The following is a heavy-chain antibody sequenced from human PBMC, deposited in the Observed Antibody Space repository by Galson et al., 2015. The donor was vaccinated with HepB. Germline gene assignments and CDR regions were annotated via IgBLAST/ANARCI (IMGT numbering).Heavy chain of an antibody. D-gene: IGHD1-26*01. CDR3: ASLGGMSAVDV. CDR2: ISTNGRGT. V-gene: IGHV3-74*03. J-gene: IGHJ6*02. Sequence: SLRLSCAASGLIFSDHWMHWVRQAPGKGLVWVSRISTNGRGTMYADSVKGRFTISRDNAKNTVYLQTNSLRAEDTGLYYCASLGGMSAVDVWGQGTTVTVSS. CDR1: GLIFSDHW.